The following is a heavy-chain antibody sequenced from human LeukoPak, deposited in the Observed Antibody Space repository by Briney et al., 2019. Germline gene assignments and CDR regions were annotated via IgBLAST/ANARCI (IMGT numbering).Heavy chain of an antibody. CDR2: ISYDGSNK. D-gene: IGHD5-12*01. J-gene: IGHJ4*02. CDR3: AKAPGRWLRFNYFDY. Sequence: GRSLRLSCAASGFTFSSYGMHWVRQAPGKGLEWVAVISYDGSNKYYADSVKGRFTISRDNSKNTLYLQMNSLRAEDTAVYYCAKAPGRWLRFNYFDYWGQGTLVTVSS. CDR1: GFTFSSYG. V-gene: IGHV3-30*18.